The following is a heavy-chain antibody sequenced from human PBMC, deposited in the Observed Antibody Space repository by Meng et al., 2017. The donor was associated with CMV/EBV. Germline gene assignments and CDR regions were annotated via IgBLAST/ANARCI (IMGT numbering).Heavy chain of an antibody. V-gene: IGHV1-69*05. J-gene: IGHJ5*02. D-gene: IGHD2-2*02. CDR3: ARDCSSTSCYMEELNWFDP. CDR2: IIPIFGTA. Sequence: SVKVSCKGSGGTFSSYAISWVRQAPGQGLEWMGGIIPIFGTANYAQKFQGRVTITTDESTSTAYMELSSLRSEDTAVYYCARDCSSTSCYMEELNWFDPWGQGTLVTVSS. CDR1: GGTFSSYA.